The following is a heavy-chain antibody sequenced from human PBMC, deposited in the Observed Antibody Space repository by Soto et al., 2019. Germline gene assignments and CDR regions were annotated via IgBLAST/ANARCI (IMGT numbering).Heavy chain of an antibody. CDR1: GGTFSSYA. CDR2: IIPISDTT. CDR3: ARSQGSSTSLEIYYYYYYGMDV. J-gene: IGHJ6*02. V-gene: IGHV1-69*01. Sequence: QEQLVQSGAEVQKPGSSVKVSCKASGGTFSSYAISWVRQAPGQGLEWMGGIIPISDTTNYAQKSQGRVTITADESTSTAYMELSSLRSEDTAVYYCARSQGSSTSLEIYYYYYYGMDVWGQGTTVTVSS. D-gene: IGHD2-2*01.